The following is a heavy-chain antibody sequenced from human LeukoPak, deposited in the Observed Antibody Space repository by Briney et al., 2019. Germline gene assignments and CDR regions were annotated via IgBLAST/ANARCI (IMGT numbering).Heavy chain of an antibody. CDR3: AKRVINDPCDN. Sequence: GGSLRLSCAASGFSFNDCTMNWVRQAPGKGLEWVAVISNDGTTYYIDSVKGRFAISRDNSKNTLYLQMNGLRAEDTAVYFCAKRVINDPCDNWGQGTLVTGSS. J-gene: IGHJ4*02. V-gene: IGHV3-23*01. CDR1: GFSFNDCT. CDR2: ISNDGTT. D-gene: IGHD2/OR15-2a*01.